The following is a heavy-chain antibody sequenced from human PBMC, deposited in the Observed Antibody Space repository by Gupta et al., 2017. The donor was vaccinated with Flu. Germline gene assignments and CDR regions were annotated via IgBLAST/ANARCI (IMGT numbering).Heavy chain of an antibody. CDR1: GFAFSSSN. CDR2: IGKDGSNK. Sequence: QVQLVESGGGVVQPGASLRLSCAASGFAFSSSNMHWVRRAPGKGPEWVGVIGKDGSNKYYTDSVKGRFTISRDNSKNILYLQMNSLTVEDTAVYHCAKDGIGAVAGQHWFDPWGQGTLVTVS. V-gene: IGHV3-30*18. CDR3: AKDGIGAVAGQHWFDP. D-gene: IGHD6-19*01. J-gene: IGHJ5*02.